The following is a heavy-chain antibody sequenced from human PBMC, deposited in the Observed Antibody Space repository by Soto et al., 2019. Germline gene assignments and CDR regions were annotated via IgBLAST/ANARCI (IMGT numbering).Heavy chain of an antibody. Sequence: EVQLVESGGGLVQPGRSLRLSCAASGFTFDAYPMHWVRQAPGKGLEWVAGLAWDGGSIEYVDSVEGRFTISRDNAKNSPYLQMSSLRDEDTALYYCVRDDAFDLWGQGTQVTLSS. CDR3: VRDDAFDL. CDR2: LAWDGGSI. V-gene: IGHV3-9*01. J-gene: IGHJ3*01. CDR1: GFTFDAYP.